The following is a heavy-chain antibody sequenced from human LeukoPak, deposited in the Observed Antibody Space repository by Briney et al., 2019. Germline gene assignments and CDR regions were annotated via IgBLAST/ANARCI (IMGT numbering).Heavy chain of an antibody. CDR3: AREDCSSTSCYTAPFDY. J-gene: IGHJ4*02. D-gene: IGHD2-2*02. CDR2: INHSGST. Sequence: SETLSLTCAVYGGSSSGYYWSWIRQPPGKGLEWIGEINHSGSTNYNPSLKSRVTISVNTSKNQFSLKLSSVTAADTAVYYCAREDCSSTSCYTAPFDYWGQGTLVTVSS. CDR1: GGSSSGYY. V-gene: IGHV4-34*01.